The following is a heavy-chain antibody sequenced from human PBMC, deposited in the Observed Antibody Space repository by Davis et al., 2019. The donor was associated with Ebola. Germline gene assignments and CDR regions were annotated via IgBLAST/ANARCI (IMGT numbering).Heavy chain of an antibody. J-gene: IGHJ4*02. Sequence: PSETLSLTCTVSGGSISSGGYYWSWIRQHPGKGLEWIGYIYYSGSTYYNPSLKSRVTISVDTSKNQFSLKLSSVTAADTAVYYCARDLRGSGIDYWGQGTLVTVSS. D-gene: IGHD2-15*01. CDR3: ARDLRGSGIDY. CDR1: GGSISSGGYY. CDR2: IYYSGST. V-gene: IGHV4-31*03.